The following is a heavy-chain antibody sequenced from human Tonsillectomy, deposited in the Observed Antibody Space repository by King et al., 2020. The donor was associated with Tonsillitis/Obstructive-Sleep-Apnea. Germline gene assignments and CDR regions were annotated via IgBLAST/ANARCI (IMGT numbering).Heavy chain of an antibody. J-gene: IGHJ6*03. Sequence: QLVQSGAEVKKPGASVKVSCKASGYTFTSYGISWVRQAPGQGLEWMGWISSYSTNTNYAQNLQGRVTMSTDTSTSPAYMELRSLRSDDTAVYYCARDLRCSSTSCYSITYYYYYMDVWGKGTTVTVSS. CDR3: ARDLRCSSTSCYSITYYYYYMDV. D-gene: IGHD2-2*01. V-gene: IGHV1-18*01. CDR2: ISSYSTNT. CDR1: GYTFTSYG.